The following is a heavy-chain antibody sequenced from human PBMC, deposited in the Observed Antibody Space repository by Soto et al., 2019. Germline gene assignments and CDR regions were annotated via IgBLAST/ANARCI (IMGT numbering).Heavy chain of an antibody. Sequence: QVQLVQSGAEVKKPGASVKVSCKASGYTFTSYGISWVRQAPGQGLEWTGWISAYNGNTKYTQKLQGRVTMTTDTSTSTGYMELRSLRSDDTAVYYCARDLAVGLVDYWGQGTLGTVSS. CDR3: ARDLAVGLVDY. V-gene: IGHV1-18*01. CDR2: ISAYNGNT. D-gene: IGHD6-19*01. CDR1: GYTFTSYG. J-gene: IGHJ4*02.